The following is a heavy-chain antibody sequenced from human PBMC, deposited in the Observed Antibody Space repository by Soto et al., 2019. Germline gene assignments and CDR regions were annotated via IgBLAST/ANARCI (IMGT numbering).Heavy chain of an antibody. Sequence: GEYLKISCKGSGYPFTDYWIGWVRQLPGKGLEWMGIIYPGDSDTRYSPSFQGHVTITVDKSTSTAYLQWNTLKASDTAMYYCASQICNVRYSYYVMDVWGKGTTV. CDR1: GYPFTDYW. V-gene: IGHV5-51*01. D-gene: IGHD2-15*01. CDR2: IYPGDSDT. J-gene: IGHJ6*04. CDR3: ASQICNVRYSYYVMDV.